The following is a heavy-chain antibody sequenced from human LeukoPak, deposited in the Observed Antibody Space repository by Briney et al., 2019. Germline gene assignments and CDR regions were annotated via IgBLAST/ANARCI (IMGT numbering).Heavy chain of an antibody. D-gene: IGHD4-23*01. CDR1: GFTFSSYA. CDR2: ISYDGSNK. Sequence: GGSLRLSCAASGFTFSSYAMHWVRQAPGKGLEWVAVISYDGSNKYYADSVKGRFTISRDNSKNTLYLQMNSLRAEDTAVYYCARSSNDYGGNFYFDYWGQGTLVTVSS. J-gene: IGHJ4*02. V-gene: IGHV3-30*04. CDR3: ARSSNDYGGNFYFDY.